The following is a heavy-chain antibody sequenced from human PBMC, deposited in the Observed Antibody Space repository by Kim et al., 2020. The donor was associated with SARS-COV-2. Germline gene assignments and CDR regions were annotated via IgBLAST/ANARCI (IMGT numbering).Heavy chain of an antibody. Sequence: ASVKVSCKASGYILTNYAINWVRHAPGQGPEWMGWINTKTGTPTYAQGFTGRFVFSWDTSVSTASLQIAGLKTEDSAVYYCARERVEDYYDGNFDYWGQGTRVTVSS. CDR2: INTKTGTP. CDR1: GYILTNYA. D-gene: IGHD3-16*01. V-gene: IGHV7-4-1*01. CDR3: ARERVEDYYDGNFDY. J-gene: IGHJ4*02.